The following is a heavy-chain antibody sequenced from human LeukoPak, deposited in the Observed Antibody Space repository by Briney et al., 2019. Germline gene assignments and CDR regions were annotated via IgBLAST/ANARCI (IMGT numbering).Heavy chain of an antibody. CDR1: GYSISSSNW. Sequence: SDTLSLTCAVSGYSISSSNWWGWIRQPPGKGLEWIGYIYYSGSTNYNPSLKSRVTMSVDTSKNQFSLRLSSVTALDTAVYYCARSVNIAVVPAAHARWFDPWGQGTLVTVSS. CDR3: ARSVNIAVVPAAHARWFDP. CDR2: IYYSGST. D-gene: IGHD2-2*01. J-gene: IGHJ5*02. V-gene: IGHV4-28*06.